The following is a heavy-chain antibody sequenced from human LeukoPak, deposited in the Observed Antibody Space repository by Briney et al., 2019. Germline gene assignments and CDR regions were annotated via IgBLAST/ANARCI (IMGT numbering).Heavy chain of an antibody. D-gene: IGHD2-15*01. J-gene: IGHJ4*02. V-gene: IGHV3-11*01. CDR2: ISSSGSTI. CDR1: GFTFSDYY. CDR3: ASYCSGGSCYSDFDY. Sequence: GESLRLSCAASGFTFSDYYMSWIRQAPGKGLEWVSYISSSGSTIYYADSVKGRFTISRDNAKNSLYLQMNSLRAEDTAVYYCASYCSGGSCYSDFDYWGQGTLVTVSS.